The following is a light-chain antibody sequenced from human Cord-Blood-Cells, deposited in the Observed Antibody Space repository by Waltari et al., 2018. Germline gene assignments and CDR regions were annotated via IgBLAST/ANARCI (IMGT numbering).Light chain of an antibody. V-gene: IGKV1-5*01. CDR2: DAS. CDR3: QQYNSYSPYT. Sequence: DIQMTQSPSPLSASVGERVTIPCRASQSISSWLAWYQQKPGKAPKLLIYDASSLESGVPSRFSGSGSGTEFTLTISSLQPDDFATYYCQQYNSYSPYTFGQGTKLEIK. CDR1: QSISSW. J-gene: IGKJ2*01.